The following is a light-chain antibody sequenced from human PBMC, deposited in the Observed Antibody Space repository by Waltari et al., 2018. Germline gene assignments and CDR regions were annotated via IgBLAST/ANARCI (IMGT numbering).Light chain of an antibody. CDR2: DVS. J-gene: IGLJ3*02. CDR1: SVHVRGDHI. CDR3: CSYAGSRV. V-gene: IGLV2-23*02. Sequence: QSALPPPASVSGSPRQSITSSCTGTSVHVRGDHIVSWYQQHPGKAPKLMSYDVSKRPSGVSNRFSGSKSGNTTSLTISGLQAEDEADYYCCSYAGSRVFGGGTKLTVL.